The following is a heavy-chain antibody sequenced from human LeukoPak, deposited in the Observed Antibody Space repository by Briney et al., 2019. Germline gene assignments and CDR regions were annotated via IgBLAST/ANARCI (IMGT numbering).Heavy chain of an antibody. J-gene: IGHJ6*02. D-gene: IGHD3-10*01. CDR1: GYTFTSYD. Sequence: ASVKVSCKASGYTFTSYDINWVRQATGQGLGWMGWMNPNSGNTGYAQKFQGRVTMTRNTSISAAYMELSSLSSEDTAVYYCASLGIRGSGSYYKEGPYYYYGMDVWGQGTTVTVSS. CDR2: MNPNSGNT. CDR3: ASLGIRGSGSYYKEGPYYYYGMDV. V-gene: IGHV1-8*01.